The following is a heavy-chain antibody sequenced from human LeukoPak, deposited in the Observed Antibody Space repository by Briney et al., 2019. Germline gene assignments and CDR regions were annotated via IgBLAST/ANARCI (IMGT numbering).Heavy chain of an antibody. CDR3: ASHYYDSSCYYRYNWFDP. Sequence: SVKVSCKASGGTFSSYAISWVRQAPGQGLEWMGGIIPIFGTANYAQKFQGRVTITTDESTSTAYMELSSLRSEDTAVYYCASHYYDSSCYYRYNWFDPWGQGTLVTVSS. CDR1: GGTFSSYA. J-gene: IGHJ5*02. V-gene: IGHV1-69*05. CDR2: IIPIFGTA. D-gene: IGHD3-22*01.